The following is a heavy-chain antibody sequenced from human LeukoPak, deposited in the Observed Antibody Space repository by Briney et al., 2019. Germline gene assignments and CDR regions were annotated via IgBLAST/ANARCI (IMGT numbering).Heavy chain of an antibody. V-gene: IGHV3-30*03. CDR2: ISYDGSNK. Sequence: GGSLRLSCAVSGFTFSSYGMSWVRQAPGKGLEWVAVISYDGSNKYYADSVKGRFTISRDNSKNTLYLQMNSLRAEDTAVYYCVRPFDYWGQGTLVTVSS. CDR3: VRPFDY. CDR1: GFTFSSYG. J-gene: IGHJ4*02.